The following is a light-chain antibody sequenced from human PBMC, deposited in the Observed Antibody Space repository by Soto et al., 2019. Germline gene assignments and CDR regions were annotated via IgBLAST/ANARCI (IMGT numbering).Light chain of an antibody. J-gene: IGKJ1*01. V-gene: IGKV3-11*01. CDR1: QSVSSY. Sequence: EIVLTQSPATLSLSPGERATLSCRASQSVSSYLAWYQQKPGQAPRLLIYDASNRATGIPARFSGSGSGTDFTLTISRLEPEDFAVYYCQQYCSSGTFGQGTKEDNK. CDR2: DAS. CDR3: QQYCSSGT.